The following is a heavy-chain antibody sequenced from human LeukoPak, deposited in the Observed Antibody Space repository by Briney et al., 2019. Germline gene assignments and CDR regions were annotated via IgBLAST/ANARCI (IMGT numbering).Heavy chain of an antibody. CDR1: GGTFSSYA. CDR3: ARDLIVVVPAAIRYYYGMDV. CDR2: IIPIFGTA. D-gene: IGHD2-2*01. V-gene: IGHV1-69*13. Sequence: SVKVSCKASGGTFSSYAISWVRQAPGQGLEWMGGIIPIFGTANYAQKFQGRVTITADESTSTAYMELSSLRSEDTAVYYCARDLIVVVPAAIRYYYGMDVWGQGTTVTVSS. J-gene: IGHJ6*02.